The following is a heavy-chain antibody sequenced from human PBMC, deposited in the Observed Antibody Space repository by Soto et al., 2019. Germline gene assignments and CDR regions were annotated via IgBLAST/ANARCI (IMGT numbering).Heavy chain of an antibody. J-gene: IGHJ6*02. CDR2: ISWDGGST. CDR1: GFTFDDYA. V-gene: IGHV3-43D*04. D-gene: IGHD6-6*01. CDR3: AKDLKPPYIAARHVVDWNYYGMDV. Sequence: SLRLSCAASGFTFDDYAMHWVRQAPGKGLEWVSLISWDGGSTYYADSVKGRFTISRDNSKNSLYLQMNSLRAEDTALYYCAKDLKPPYIAARHVVDWNYYGMDVWGQGTTVTVSS.